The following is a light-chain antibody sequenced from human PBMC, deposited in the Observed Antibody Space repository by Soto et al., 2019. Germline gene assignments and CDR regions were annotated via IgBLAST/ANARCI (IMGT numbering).Light chain of an antibody. V-gene: IGKV3-20*01. CDR1: ETLSNN. CDR2: GAT. CDR3: HLYGSSPKT. Sequence: EIVMTQSPATLSVSPGDRVTLSCRASETLSNNLAWFHQKPGQAPRLLIYGATTRATGIPDRLSGSGSGTDFTLTISRLEPEDFAVYYCHLYGSSPKTFGQGTKVDIK. J-gene: IGKJ1*01.